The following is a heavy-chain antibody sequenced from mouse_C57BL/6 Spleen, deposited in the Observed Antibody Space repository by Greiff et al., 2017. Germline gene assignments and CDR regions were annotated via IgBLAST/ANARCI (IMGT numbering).Heavy chain of an antibody. CDR2: IDPETGGT. Sequence: QVQLQQSGAELVRPGASVTLSCKASGYTFTDYEMHWVKQTPVHGLEWIGAIDPETGGTAYNQKFKGKAILTADKSSSTAYMELRSLTSEDSAVYYCTYYYGRQYFVYWGQGTTLTVSS. V-gene: IGHV1-15*01. J-gene: IGHJ2*01. CDR3: TYYYGRQYFVY. D-gene: IGHD1-1*01. CDR1: GYTFTDYE.